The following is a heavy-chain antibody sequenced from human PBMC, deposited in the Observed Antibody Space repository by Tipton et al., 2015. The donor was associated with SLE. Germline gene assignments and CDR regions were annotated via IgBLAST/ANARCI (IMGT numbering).Heavy chain of an antibody. V-gene: IGHV4-59*12. Sequence: TLSLTCTVSGGSISSYYWSWIRQPPGKGLEWIGYIYYSGITYYNPSLKSRITISVDTSKNQFSLKLTSVTAADTAVYCCARDPWGYAFWSGSTLGYMDVWGKGTTVTVSS. CDR1: GGSISSYY. CDR3: ARDPWGYAFWSGSTLGYMDV. D-gene: IGHD3-3*01. CDR2: IYYSGIT. J-gene: IGHJ6*03.